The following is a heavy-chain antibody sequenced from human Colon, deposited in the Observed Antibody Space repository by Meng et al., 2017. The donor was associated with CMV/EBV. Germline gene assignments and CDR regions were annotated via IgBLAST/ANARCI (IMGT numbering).Heavy chain of an antibody. CDR3: ARAGGADY. D-gene: IGHD3-10*01. V-gene: IGHV4-34*01. CDR2: INQSGST. Sequence: TLSLTCVVYGGSFKVCNWSWIRQSPRKGMEWIGEINQSGSTNYNPSLKSRVSMSIDTSKNQFSLRLTSVTAADTAMYYCARAGGADYWGQGTLVTVSS. J-gene: IGHJ4*02. CDR1: GGSFKVCN.